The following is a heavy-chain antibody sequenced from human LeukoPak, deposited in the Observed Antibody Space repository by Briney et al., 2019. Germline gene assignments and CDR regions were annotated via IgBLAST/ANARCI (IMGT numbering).Heavy chain of an antibody. CDR2: IKEDGSEK. D-gene: IGHD6-19*01. Sequence: GGSLRLSCGASGFTFSSYWMSWVRQAPGKGLEWVADIKEDGSEKYYVDSVKGRFTISRDNAKNSLYLQMNSLRAEDTAVYYCARDGAVAGTGYWFDPWGQGTLVTVSS. CDR1: GFTFSSYW. V-gene: IGHV3-7*01. CDR3: ARDGAVAGTGYWFDP. J-gene: IGHJ5*02.